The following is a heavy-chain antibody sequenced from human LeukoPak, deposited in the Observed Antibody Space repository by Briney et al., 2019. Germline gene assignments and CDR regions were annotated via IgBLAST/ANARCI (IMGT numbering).Heavy chain of an antibody. CDR1: GNTFTDLS. J-gene: IGHJ4*02. CDR3: ATDFYRGRQFDY. CDR2: FDPEDVET. D-gene: IGHD2/OR15-2a*01. Sequence: GASVKVSCTVSGNTFTDLSMNWVRQAPGKGLEWMGGFDPEDVETIYAQKFQGRVTMTEDTSTATAYMDLSSLRPDDTAVYYCATDFYRGRQFDYWGQGTLVTVSS. V-gene: IGHV1-24*01.